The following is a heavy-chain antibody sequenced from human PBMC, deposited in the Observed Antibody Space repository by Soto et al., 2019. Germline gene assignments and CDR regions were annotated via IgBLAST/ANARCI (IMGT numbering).Heavy chain of an antibody. CDR3: ARLYGYCIRNSCHGHYAMDV. CDR1: GGSVSSSSYT. Sequence: SETLSLTCTVSGGSVSSSSYTWGWIRQPPGKGPEWIGSIYSSGSTYYNPSLNSRVTVSVDTSKNQFSLKVTSVTAADTAVYYCARLYGYCIRNSCHGHYAMDVWGQGTTVTVSS. J-gene: IGHJ6*02. V-gene: IGHV4-39*01. CDR2: IYSSGST. D-gene: IGHD2-2*01.